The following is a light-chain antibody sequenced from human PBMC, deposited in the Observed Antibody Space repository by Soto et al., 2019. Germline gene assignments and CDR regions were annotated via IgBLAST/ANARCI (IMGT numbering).Light chain of an antibody. CDR1: QDIRID. V-gene: IGKV1-17*01. CDR2: AAS. Sequence: DIQITQSPSSLSASVGDRVTITCRASQDIRIDLGWFQQKPGKAPKRLIYAASSLQSGVPSRFSGSGSGTEFTLTISSLQPEDFATYYCLQHNNYPPTFGQGTKVEI. CDR3: LQHNNYPPT. J-gene: IGKJ1*01.